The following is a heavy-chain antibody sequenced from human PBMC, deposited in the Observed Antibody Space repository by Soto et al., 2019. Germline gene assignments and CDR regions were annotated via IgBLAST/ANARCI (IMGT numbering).Heavy chain of an antibody. D-gene: IGHD2-15*01. CDR2: IIPIFGTA. Sequence: QVQLVQSGAEVKKPGSSVKVSCKASGGTFNSYAIIWVRQAPGQGLEWMGGIIPIFGTANYVQKFQGRVTITADESTNTADVELGRLRSEDTAAYYCASASGGYCSGGSCYSDWFESWGQGTLVTVSS. J-gene: IGHJ5*01. V-gene: IGHV1-69*12. CDR1: GGTFNSYA. CDR3: ASASGGYCSGGSCYSDWFES.